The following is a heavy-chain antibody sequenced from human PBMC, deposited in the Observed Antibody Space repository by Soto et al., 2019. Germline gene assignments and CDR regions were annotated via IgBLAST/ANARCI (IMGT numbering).Heavy chain of an antibody. J-gene: IGHJ3*02. CDR2: IYYSGST. Sequence: SETLSLTCTVSGGSISSYYWSWIRQPPGKGLEWIGYIYYSGSTNYNPSLKSRVTISVDTSKNQFSLKLSSVTAADTAVYYCARQGGLYSGSPGGGDAFDIWGQGTMVTVS. CDR3: ARQGGLYSGSPGGGDAFDI. D-gene: IGHD1-26*01. CDR1: GGSISSYY. V-gene: IGHV4-59*08.